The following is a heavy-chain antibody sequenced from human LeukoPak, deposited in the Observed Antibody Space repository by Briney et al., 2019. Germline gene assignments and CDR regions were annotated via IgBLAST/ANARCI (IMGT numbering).Heavy chain of an antibody. J-gene: IGHJ3*02. CDR3: ARGGYYYDSSGYQHDAFDI. D-gene: IGHD3-22*01. CDR2: INPNSGGT. Sequence: ASVKVSCKASGYTFTGYYMHGVRQAPGQGLEWMGWINPNSGGTNYAEKFQGRGTMTRDTYISTAYMELSRLRSDDTAVYYCARGGYYYDSSGYQHDAFDIWGQGTMVTVSS. V-gene: IGHV1-2*02. CDR1: GYTFTGYY.